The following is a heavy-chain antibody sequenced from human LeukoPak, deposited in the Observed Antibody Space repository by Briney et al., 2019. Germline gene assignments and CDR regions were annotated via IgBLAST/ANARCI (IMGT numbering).Heavy chain of an antibody. CDR2: IWYDGSNK. Sequence: GRSLRPSCAASGFTFSSYGMHWVRQAPGKGLEWVAVIWYDGSNKYYADSVKGRFTISRDNSKNTLYLQMNSLRAEDTAVYYCARDRGIAAAGLDYWGQGTLVTVSS. J-gene: IGHJ4*02. V-gene: IGHV3-33*01. CDR3: ARDRGIAAAGLDY. D-gene: IGHD6-13*01. CDR1: GFTFSSYG.